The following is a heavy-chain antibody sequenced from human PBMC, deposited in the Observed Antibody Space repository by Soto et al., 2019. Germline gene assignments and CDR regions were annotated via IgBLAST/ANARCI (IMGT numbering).Heavy chain of an antibody. D-gene: IGHD6-19*01. Sequence: QVQLVQSGAEVKRPGASVKVSCKASGYTFTNYGVHWVRQAPGQSLEWMGWINAGDGNTKYSRNFQGTVTIARATSASTAYMELSSLRSEDTAVYYCVRDGAVAGNINFDFWGQGTLVTVSS. V-gene: IGHV1-3*01. J-gene: IGHJ4*02. CDR3: VRDGAVAGNINFDF. CDR2: INAGDGNT. CDR1: GYTFTNYG.